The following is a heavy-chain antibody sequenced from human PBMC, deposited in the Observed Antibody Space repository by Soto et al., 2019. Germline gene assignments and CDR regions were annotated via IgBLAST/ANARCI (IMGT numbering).Heavy chain of an antibody. CDR3: ARGYSDYGGDFYYGMAV. CDR1: GFTFSSYS. J-gene: IGHJ6*02. V-gene: IGHV3-21*01. CDR2: ISTSSTYI. Sequence: EVQLVESGGGLVKPGGSLRLSCAASGFTFSSYSMNWVRQAPGKGLEWVSSISTSSTYIYYADSLKGRFTISRDNAKNLLYLQMNSLKAEDTAVYFCARGYSDYGGDFYYGMAVWGQGTTVTVSS. D-gene: IGHD4-17*01.